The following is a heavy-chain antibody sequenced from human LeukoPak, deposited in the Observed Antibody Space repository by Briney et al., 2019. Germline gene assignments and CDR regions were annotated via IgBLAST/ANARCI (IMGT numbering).Heavy chain of an antibody. J-gene: IGHJ6*02. CDR3: ARVHDFWSGYLSYYYYGMDV. CDR1: GFTFSSYA. Sequence: GGSLRLSCAASGFTFSSYAMPWVRQAPGKGLEWVAVISYDGSNKYYADSVKGRFTISRDNSKNTLYLQMNSLRAEDTAVYYCARVHDFWSGYLSYYYYGMDVWGQGTTVTVSS. CDR2: ISYDGSNK. V-gene: IGHV3-30-3*01. D-gene: IGHD3-3*01.